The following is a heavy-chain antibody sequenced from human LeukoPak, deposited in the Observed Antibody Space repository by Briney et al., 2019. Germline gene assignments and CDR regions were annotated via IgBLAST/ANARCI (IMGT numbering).Heavy chain of an antibody. CDR2: ISGNGGST. CDR3: ARDRCSGNRCWRYFDN. J-gene: IGHJ4*02. CDR1: GFTFSTYA. Sequence: GGSLRLSCAASGFTFSTYAMHWVRQTPGKGLQYVSAISGNGGSTFYANSVKGRFTISRDNSKNTLYLQMDSLKPEDMAVYYCARDRCSGNRCWRYFDNWGQGTQVTVSS. V-gene: IGHV3-64*01. D-gene: IGHD2-15*01.